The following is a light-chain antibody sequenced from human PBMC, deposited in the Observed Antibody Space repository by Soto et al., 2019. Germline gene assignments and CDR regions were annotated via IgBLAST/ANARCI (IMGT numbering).Light chain of an antibody. Sequence: QSALTQPPSASGSPGQSVTISCTGTSRDVGGYNYVSWYQQHPGKAPKLMIYEVNKRPSGVPDRFSGSKSGKTASLTVSGLQADDDADYYCSSYAGSNNFVFGGGTKLTVL. V-gene: IGLV2-8*01. CDR2: EVN. J-gene: IGLJ3*02. CDR1: SRDVGGYNY. CDR3: SSYAGSNNFV.